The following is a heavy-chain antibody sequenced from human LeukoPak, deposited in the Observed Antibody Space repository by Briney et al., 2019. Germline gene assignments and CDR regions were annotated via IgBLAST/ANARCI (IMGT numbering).Heavy chain of an antibody. CDR2: ISSSSTYI. CDR3: AKAKNYYYYYMDV. CDR1: GFTFSSYG. V-gene: IGHV3-21*04. Sequence: GGSLRLSCAASGFTFSSYGMHWVRQAPGKGLEWVSFISSSSTYIYYADSVKGRFTISRDNSKNTLYLQMNSLRAEDTAVYYCAKAKNYYYYYMDVWGKGTTVTVSS. J-gene: IGHJ6*03.